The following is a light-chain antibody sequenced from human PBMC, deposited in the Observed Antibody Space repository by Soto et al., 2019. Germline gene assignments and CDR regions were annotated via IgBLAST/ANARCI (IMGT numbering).Light chain of an antibody. CDR3: QQCNSYPLT. CDR1: QDISSK. V-gene: IGKV1-13*02. Sequence: AIPVTQSPSSLSASVGDRVTITCRASQDISSKLAWNHHKPGEAPRLLVYDASTLQSGVPSRFSGSGSGTDFTLTLRSLQPADFATYCCQQCNSYPLTFGQGTRVEIK. J-gene: IGKJ5*01. CDR2: DAS.